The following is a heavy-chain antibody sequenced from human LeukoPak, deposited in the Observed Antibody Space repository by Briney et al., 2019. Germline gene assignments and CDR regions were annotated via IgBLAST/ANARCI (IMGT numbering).Heavy chain of an antibody. CDR3: AREHRIVLQGAFDT. Sequence: SETLSLTCTVSGGSVSSGSYYWSWIRRPPGKGLEWIGYIYYSGSTNYNPSLKSRVTISVDTSKNQFSLKLSSVTAADTAVYYCAREHRIVLQGAFDTWGQGTMVTVSS. CDR2: IYYSGST. J-gene: IGHJ3*02. CDR1: GGSVSSGSYY. V-gene: IGHV4-61*01. D-gene: IGHD2/OR15-2a*01.